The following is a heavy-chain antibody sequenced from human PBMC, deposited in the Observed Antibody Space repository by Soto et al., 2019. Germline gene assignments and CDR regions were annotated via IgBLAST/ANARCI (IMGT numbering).Heavy chain of an antibody. J-gene: IGHJ4*02. Sequence: PGESLKISCKGSGYSFTSYWIGWVRQMPGKGLEWMGIIYPGDSDTRYSPSFQGQVTISADKSISTAYLQWSSLKASDTAMYYCARPGQKSDCSGGSCFDYWGQGNLVTVS. CDR3: ARPGQKSDCSGGSCFDY. V-gene: IGHV5-51*01. D-gene: IGHD2-15*01. CDR1: GYSFTSYW. CDR2: IYPGDSDT.